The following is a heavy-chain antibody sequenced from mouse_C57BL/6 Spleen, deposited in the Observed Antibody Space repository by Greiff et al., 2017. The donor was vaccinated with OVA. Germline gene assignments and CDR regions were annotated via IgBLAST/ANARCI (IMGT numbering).Heavy chain of an antibody. J-gene: IGHJ1*03. V-gene: IGHV1-52*01. D-gene: IGHD2-1*01. CDR1: GYTFTSYW. Sequence: QVQLQQSGAELVRPGSSVKLSCKASGYTFTSYWMHWVKQRPIQGLEWIGNIDPSDSETHYNQKFKDKATLTVDKSSSTAYMQLSSLTSEDSAVYYCARGDYGNYEGYFDVWGTGTTVTVSS. CDR3: ARGDYGNYEGYFDV. CDR2: IDPSDSET.